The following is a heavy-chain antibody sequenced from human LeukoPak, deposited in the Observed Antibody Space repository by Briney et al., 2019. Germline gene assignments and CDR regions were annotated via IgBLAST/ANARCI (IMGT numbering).Heavy chain of an antibody. CDR1: GFTFSSYG. D-gene: IGHD2-2*01. CDR3: AKVASSTRGDYYYYYMDV. V-gene: IGHV3-33*06. CDR2: IWYDGSNK. J-gene: IGHJ6*03. Sequence: GRSLRLSCAASGFTFSSYGMHWVRQAPGKGLEWVAVIWYDGSNKYYADSVKGRFTISRDNSKNTLYLQMNSLRAEDTAVYYCAKVASSTRGDYYYYYMDVWGKGTTVTVSS.